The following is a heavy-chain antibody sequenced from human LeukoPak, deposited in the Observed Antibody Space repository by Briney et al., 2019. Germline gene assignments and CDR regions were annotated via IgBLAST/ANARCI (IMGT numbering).Heavy chain of an antibody. J-gene: IGHJ6*02. CDR3: ARDYYYGMDV. CDR1: GFTFSTYW. V-gene: IGHV3-74*01. Sequence: TGGSPRLSCAASGFTFSTYWMHWVRQAPGKGLEWVSRINPDGITTTCADSVKGRFTISRDNAKNTLFLQMNSLRAEDTAVYYCARDYYYGMDVWGQGTTITVSS. CDR2: INPDGITT.